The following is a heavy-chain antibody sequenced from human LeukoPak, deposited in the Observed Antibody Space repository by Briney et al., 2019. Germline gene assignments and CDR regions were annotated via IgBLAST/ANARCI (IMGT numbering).Heavy chain of an antibody. Sequence: PGGSLRLSCAASGFTFSSYAMHWVRQAPGKGLEWVAVISYDGSNKYYADSVKGRFTISRDNSKNTLYLQMNSLRAEDTAVYYCARRQAHKLYYFDYWGQGTLVTVSS. CDR1: GFTFSSYA. D-gene: IGHD1-1*01. CDR2: ISYDGSNK. CDR3: ARRQAHKLYYFDY. V-gene: IGHV3-30*04. J-gene: IGHJ4*02.